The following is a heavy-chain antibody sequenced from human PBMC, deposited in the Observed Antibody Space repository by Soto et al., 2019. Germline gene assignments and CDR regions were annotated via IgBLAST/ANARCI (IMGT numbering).Heavy chain of an antibody. Sequence: QVQLVESGGGLVKPGGSLRLSCAASGLPFSEYFMSWIRQPPGKGLEWVAYISSTGSTIYYADSVRGRFSISRVNGINSLYLQMDGLRAEDTAIYYCARGGWDALDHWGQGTLVTVSS. D-gene: IGHD6-19*01. CDR3: ARGGWDALDH. J-gene: IGHJ4*02. CDR2: ISSTGSTI. V-gene: IGHV3-11*01. CDR1: GLPFSEYF.